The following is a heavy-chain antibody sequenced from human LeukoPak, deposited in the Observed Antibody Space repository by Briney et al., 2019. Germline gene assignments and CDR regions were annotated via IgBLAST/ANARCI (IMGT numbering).Heavy chain of an antibody. D-gene: IGHD3-3*01. CDR3: AREYYDFWSGYYNYYYYGMDV. CDR1: GFTFSSYT. Sequence: GGSLRLSCAASGFTFSSYTMNWVRQAPGEGLEWVSSITGSGSDTYYADSVKGRFTISRDNAKNSLYLQMNSLRAEDTAVYYCAREYYDFWSGYYNYYYYGMDVWGQGTTVTVSS. CDR2: ITGSGSDT. J-gene: IGHJ6*02. V-gene: IGHV3-21*01.